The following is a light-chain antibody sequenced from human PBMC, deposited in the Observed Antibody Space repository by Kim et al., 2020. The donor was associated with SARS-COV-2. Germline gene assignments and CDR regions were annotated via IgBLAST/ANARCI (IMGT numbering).Light chain of an antibody. CDR2: EAS. V-gene: IGKV1-5*03. J-gene: IGKJ1*01. Sequence: ASLGETVTITCRASQGISSWLAWYQQIPGKAPKLLIHEASNLRTGVPSRFSGSGVGTEFTLTISSLQPDDFATYYCQQYADYSRTFGQGTKVDIK. CDR3: QQYADYSRT. CDR1: QGISSW.